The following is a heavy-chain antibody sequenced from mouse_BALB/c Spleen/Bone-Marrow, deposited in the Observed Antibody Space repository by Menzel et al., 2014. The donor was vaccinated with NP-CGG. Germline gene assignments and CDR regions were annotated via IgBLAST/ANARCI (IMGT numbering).Heavy chain of an antibody. CDR3: ARGDYFDY. J-gene: IGHJ2*01. CDR2: ILPGSGRT. V-gene: IGHV1-9*01. Sequence: VHLVESGAELMKPGASVKISCKATGYTFSSYWIEWVKQRPAHGLEWIGEILPGSGRTNYNGKFKGKATVTAETSTNRAFMQLSSLTSEESAVYYCARGDYFDYWGQGTTLTVSS. CDR1: GYTFSSYW.